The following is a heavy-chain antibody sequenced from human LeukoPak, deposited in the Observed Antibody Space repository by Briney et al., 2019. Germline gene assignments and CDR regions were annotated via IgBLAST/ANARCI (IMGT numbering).Heavy chain of an antibody. Sequence: SVKVSCKAPGGTFSSYAISWVRQAPGQGLEWMGGIIPIFGTANYAQKFQGRVTITADKSTSTAYMELSSLRSEDTAVYYCATLYNYGRFYYFDYWGQGTLVTVSS. J-gene: IGHJ4*02. CDR3: ATLYNYGRFYYFDY. D-gene: IGHD5-18*01. V-gene: IGHV1-69*06. CDR1: GGTFSSYA. CDR2: IIPIFGTA.